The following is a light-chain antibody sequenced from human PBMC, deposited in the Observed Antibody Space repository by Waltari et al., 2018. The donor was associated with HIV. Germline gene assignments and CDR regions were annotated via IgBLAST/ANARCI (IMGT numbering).Light chain of an antibody. CDR3: QQAFSGPFV. CDR2: TAS. V-gene: IGKV1-39*01. Sequence: IQMTQSPSFLAASVGDRVTITCRASQSIKLYLNWYQQKPGKAPRLLIFTASSLQSGVPSRFIGSASGTNFTLNISSLQPEDFATYYCQQAFSGPFVFGPGTKVEVK. CDR1: QSIKLY. J-gene: IGKJ3*01.